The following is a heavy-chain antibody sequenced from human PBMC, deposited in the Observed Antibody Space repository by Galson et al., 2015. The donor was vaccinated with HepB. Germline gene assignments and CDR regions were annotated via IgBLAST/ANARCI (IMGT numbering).Heavy chain of an antibody. CDR3: ARMGFWSGYYFGRGVFDY. V-gene: IGHV3-21*01. J-gene: IGHJ4*02. CDR2: ISSSSSYI. Sequence: SLRLSCAASGFTFSGYSMNWVRQAPGKGLEWVSSISSSSSYIYYADSVKGRFTISRDNAKNSLYLQMNSLRAEDTAVYYCARMGFWSGYYFGRGVFDYWGQGTLVTVSS. CDR1: GFTFSGYS. D-gene: IGHD3-3*01.